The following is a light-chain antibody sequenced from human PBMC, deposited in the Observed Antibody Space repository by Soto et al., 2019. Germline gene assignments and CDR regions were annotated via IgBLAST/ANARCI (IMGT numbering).Light chain of an antibody. CDR2: DAS. CDR3: QQYNSYSKT. Sequence: DIQMTQSPSTLSASVGDRLTITCRASQSISSWLAWYQQKPGKAPKLLIYDASSLESGVPSRFSGSGSGTEFTLTISSLQPDDFAPYYCQQYNSYSKTFGQGTKVEIK. CDR1: QSISSW. J-gene: IGKJ1*01. V-gene: IGKV1-5*01.